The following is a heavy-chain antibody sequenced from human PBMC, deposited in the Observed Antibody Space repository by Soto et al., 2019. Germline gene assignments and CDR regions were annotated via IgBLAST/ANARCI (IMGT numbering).Heavy chain of an antibody. CDR3: AREIMIDSSGVFDP. V-gene: IGHV4-39*07. CDR2: IYYSGST. CDR1: GGSISSCSYY. D-gene: IGHD3-22*01. J-gene: IGHJ5*02. Sequence: PSETLSLTCTVSGGSISSCSYYWGWIRQPPGKGLEWIGSIYYSGSTNYNPSLKSRVTISVDTSKNQFSLKLSSVTAADTAVYYCAREIMIDSSGVFDPWGQGTLVTVSS.